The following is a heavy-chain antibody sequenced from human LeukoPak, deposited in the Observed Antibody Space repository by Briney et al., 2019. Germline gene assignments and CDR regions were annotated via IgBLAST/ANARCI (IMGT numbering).Heavy chain of an antibody. CDR2: ISTSSSYI. CDR1: GFTFSRHS. Sequence: GGSLRLSCAVSGFTFSRHSINWVRQAPGKGLEWVAAISTSSSYIYYADSVKGRFTVSRDNARNSLYLQMSSLRAGDTAVYYCARDREGVTGSTSRFDYWGQGTLVTVSS. J-gene: IGHJ4*02. D-gene: IGHD1-7*01. CDR3: ARDREGVTGSTSRFDY. V-gene: IGHV3-21*01.